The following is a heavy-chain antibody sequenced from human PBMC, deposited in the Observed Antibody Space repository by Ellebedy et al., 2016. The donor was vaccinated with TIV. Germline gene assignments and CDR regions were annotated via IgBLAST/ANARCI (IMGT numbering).Heavy chain of an antibody. CDR3: AKDYCSSTSRQSTSNNWFDP. V-gene: IGHV3-23*01. CDR1: GFTFSSYA. J-gene: IGHJ5*02. CDR2: ISGSGGST. D-gene: IGHD2-2*01. Sequence: PGGSLRLSCAASGFTFSSYAMSWVRQAPGKGLEWVSAISGSGGSTYYADSVKGRFTISRDNSKNTLYLQMNSLRAEDTAVYYCAKDYCSSTSRQSTSNNWFDPWGQGTLVTVSS.